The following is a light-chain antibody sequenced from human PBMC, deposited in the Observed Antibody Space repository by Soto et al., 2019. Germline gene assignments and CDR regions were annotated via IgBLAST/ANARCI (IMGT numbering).Light chain of an antibody. CDR2: EVS. Sequence: QSALTQPPSASGSPGQSVTISCTGTSSDVGAYDYVSWYQQHPGKAPKLMIYEVSKRPSGVPDRFSGSKSANTASLTVSGLQAEDEAEYYCSAYAGSNNSLFGTGTKLIVL. J-gene: IGLJ1*01. V-gene: IGLV2-8*01. CDR1: SSDVGAYDY. CDR3: SAYAGSNNSL.